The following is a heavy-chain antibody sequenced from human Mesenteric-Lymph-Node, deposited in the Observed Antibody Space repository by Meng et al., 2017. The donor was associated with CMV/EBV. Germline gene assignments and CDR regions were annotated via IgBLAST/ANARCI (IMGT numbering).Heavy chain of an antibody. CDR1: RFTFSSYA. Sequence: GESLKISCAASRFTFSSYAMHWVRQAPGKGLEWVAVISYDGSNKYYVDSVKGRFTISRDNSKNTLYLQMDSLRAEDTAVYYCARDSPRVGGNSLGHFDYWGQGTLVTVSS. J-gene: IGHJ4*02. V-gene: IGHV3-30*04. CDR2: ISYDGSNK. D-gene: IGHD4-23*01. CDR3: ARDSPRVGGNSLGHFDY.